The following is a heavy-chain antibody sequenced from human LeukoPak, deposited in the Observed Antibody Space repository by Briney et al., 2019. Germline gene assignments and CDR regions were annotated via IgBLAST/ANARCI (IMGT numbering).Heavy chain of an antibody. D-gene: IGHD3-10*01. V-gene: IGHV1-2*02. CDR3: ARAVTMVRGVIRVKRFDP. CDR2: IIPNSGGT. Sequence: GASVKVSCKASGYTFTGYYMHWVRQAPGQGLEWMGWIIPNSGGTNYAQKFQGRVTMTRDTSISTAYMELCRLRSDDTAVYYCARAVTMVRGVIRVKRFDPWGQGTLVTVSS. J-gene: IGHJ5*02. CDR1: GYTFTGYY.